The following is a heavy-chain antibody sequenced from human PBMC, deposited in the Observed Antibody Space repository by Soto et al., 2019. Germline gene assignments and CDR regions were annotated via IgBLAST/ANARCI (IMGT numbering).Heavy chain of an antibody. D-gene: IGHD1-26*01. Sequence: SETLSLTCTVSGDSISSYYWSWIRQPPGKGLEWIGYISYSGSPNYNPSLKSRVTISRDTSKNRFSLKLTSVTAADTAVYYCARESGSNHDHWGQGTLVTVSS. CDR2: ISYSGSP. V-gene: IGHV4-59*01. CDR3: ARESGSNHDH. CDR1: GDSISSYY. J-gene: IGHJ4*02.